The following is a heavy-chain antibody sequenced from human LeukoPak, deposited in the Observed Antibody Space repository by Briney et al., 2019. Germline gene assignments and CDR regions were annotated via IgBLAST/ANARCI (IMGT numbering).Heavy chain of an antibody. CDR3: ARDKSGWSKYYYYYYMDV. J-gene: IGHJ6*03. CDR2: MNPASGNT. CDR1: GYTFTSYD. Sequence: PRASVKVSCKASGYTFTSYDINWVRQATGQGLEWMGYMNPASGNTGYAQKFQGRVTITADESTSTAYMELSSLRSEDTAVYYCARDKSGWSKYYYYYYMDVWGKGTTVTVSS. V-gene: IGHV1-8*01. D-gene: IGHD6-19*01.